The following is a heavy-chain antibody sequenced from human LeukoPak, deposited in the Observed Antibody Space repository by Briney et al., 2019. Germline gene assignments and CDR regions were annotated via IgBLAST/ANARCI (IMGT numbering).Heavy chain of an antibody. CDR1: GSTLIDLS. J-gene: IGHJ2*01. CDR2: SDPEDGET. D-gene: IGHD2-21*02. CDR3: VTDRARLFWYFDL. Sequence: ASVTVSCKVSGSTLIDLSIHWVRQAPGKGREYVGGSDPEDGETFHAQNFQGRVTMTEDTSIDTAYMELSSLRSEDTAVYYCVTDRARLFWYFDLWGRGTLVTVSS. V-gene: IGHV1-24*01.